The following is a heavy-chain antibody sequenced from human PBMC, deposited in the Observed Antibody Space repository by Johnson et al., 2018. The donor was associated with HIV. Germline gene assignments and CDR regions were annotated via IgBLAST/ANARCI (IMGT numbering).Heavy chain of an antibody. J-gene: IGHJ3*01. CDR2: INQDGSEK. CDR3: VRQYELYGYAFDL. CDR1: GFTFSSYW. V-gene: IGHV3-7*03. Sequence: VQLVESGGGLVQPGGSLRLSCAASGFTFSSYWMTWVRQAPGKGLEWVANINQDGSEKFYVDSVKGRFTISRDNAKNSLYLQMNDLRAEDTAVYYCVRQYELYGYAFDLWGQGTVVTVSS. D-gene: IGHD5-18*01.